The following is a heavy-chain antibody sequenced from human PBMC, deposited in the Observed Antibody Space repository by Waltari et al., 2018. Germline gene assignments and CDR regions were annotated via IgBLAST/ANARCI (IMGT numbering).Heavy chain of an antibody. CDR3: ARSVGGSGRFYYYYMDV. CDR1: GFSLSTSGMC. Sequence: QVTLRESGPALVKPTQTLTLTCTFPGFSLSTSGMCVSWIRQPPGKALEWLARIDWDDDKYYSTSLKTRLTISKDTSKNQVVLTMTNMDPVDTATYYCARSVGGSGRFYYYYMDVWGKGTTVTVSS. CDR2: IDWDDDK. J-gene: IGHJ6*03. D-gene: IGHD2-15*01. V-gene: IGHV2-70*15.